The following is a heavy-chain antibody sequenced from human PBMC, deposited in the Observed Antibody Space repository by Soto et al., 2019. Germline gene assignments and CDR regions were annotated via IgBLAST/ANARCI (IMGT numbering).Heavy chain of an antibody. CDR1: GYSFTRYW. J-gene: IGHJ6*02. CDR2: IYPGDSDT. D-gene: IGHD2-2*01. CDR3: ARRSRYAVGVYGMDG. Sequence: ESLTITCTCSGYSFTRYWIGWVRQMPGKGLEWMGIIYPGDSDTRYSPSFQGRVTISADKSISTAYLQWSSLKASDTAMYYCARRSRYAVGVYGMDGWGQGTTVTVSS. V-gene: IGHV5-51*01.